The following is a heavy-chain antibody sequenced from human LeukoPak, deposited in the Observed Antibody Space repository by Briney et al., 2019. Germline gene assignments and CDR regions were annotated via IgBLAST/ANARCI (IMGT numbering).Heavy chain of an antibody. Sequence: GGSLRPSCAPSGFTFDDFAMHWVRQAPGKGLEWVALISYDGGNKNYADSVKGRFTISRDNSKNTLYLHMNSLRPEDTAVYYRARDPPFSSGWSQNHFDYWGQGTLVTVSS. CDR2: ISYDGGNK. V-gene: IGHV3-30*04. D-gene: IGHD6-19*01. CDR3: ARDPPFSSGWSQNHFDY. CDR1: GFTFDDFA. J-gene: IGHJ4*02.